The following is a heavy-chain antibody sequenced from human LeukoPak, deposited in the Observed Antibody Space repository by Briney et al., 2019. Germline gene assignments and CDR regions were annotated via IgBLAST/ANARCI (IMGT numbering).Heavy chain of an antibody. CDR1: GFTFTNYA. J-gene: IGHJ4*02. D-gene: IGHD1-26*01. V-gene: IGHV3-23*01. Sequence: PGGSLRLSCAASGFTFTNYAMSWVRQAPGKGLEWVSTITDSGGTTFYADSVKGRFTISRDNFKNTVYLQMNSLRAEDTAVYYCAKLWRGSRPRYFDYWGQGTLVTVSS. CDR3: AKLWRGSRPRYFDY. CDR2: ITDSGGTT.